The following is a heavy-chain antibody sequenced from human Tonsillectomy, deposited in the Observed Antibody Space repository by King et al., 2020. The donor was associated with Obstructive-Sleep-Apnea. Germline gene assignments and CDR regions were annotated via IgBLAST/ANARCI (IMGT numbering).Heavy chain of an antibody. CDR2: IGTPGDT. J-gene: IGHJ6*02. V-gene: IGHV3-13*04. CDR3: ARDVGNGLDV. CDR1: GFTFSSSD. Sequence: VQLVESGGGLVQPGGSLRLSCAASGFTFSSSDMHWVRQATGKGLEWVSAIGTPGDTYYSGSVKGRFTISRDNAENSLYLQMNNLRPGDTAVYYCARDVGNGLDVWGQGTTVTVSS.